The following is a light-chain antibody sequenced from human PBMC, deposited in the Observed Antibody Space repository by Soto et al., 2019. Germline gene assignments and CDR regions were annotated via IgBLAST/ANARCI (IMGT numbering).Light chain of an antibody. J-gene: IGKJ1*01. CDR3: QQYNNWLRT. Sequence: EIVMTQSPATLSVSPGERATLSCRASQSVSSNLAWYQQKPSQAPRLLIYGASTRATGIPARFSGSGSGTEFTLTISSLQSEDFAVYYCQQYNNWLRTVGQGTKVEIK. CDR2: GAS. CDR1: QSVSSN. V-gene: IGKV3-15*01.